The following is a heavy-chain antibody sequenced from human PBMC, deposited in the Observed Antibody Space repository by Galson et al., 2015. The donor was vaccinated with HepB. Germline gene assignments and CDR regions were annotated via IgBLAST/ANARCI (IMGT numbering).Heavy chain of an antibody. V-gene: IGHV3-48*03. Sequence: SLRLSCAASGFTFSSYEMNWVRQAPGKGLEWVAYISSSGSTIYYADSVKGRFTISRDNAKNSLYLQMNSLRAEDTAVYYCARDVLGIAAQSLFDYWGQGTLVTVSS. CDR1: GFTFSSYE. D-gene: IGHD6-6*01. CDR3: ARDVLGIAAQSLFDY. CDR2: ISSSGSTI. J-gene: IGHJ4*02.